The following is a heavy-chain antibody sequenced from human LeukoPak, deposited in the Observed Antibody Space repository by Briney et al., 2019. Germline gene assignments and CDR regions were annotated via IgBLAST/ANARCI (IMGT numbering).Heavy chain of an antibody. V-gene: IGHV3-23*01. Sequence: PGGSLRLSCAASGFTFNTYAMSWVRQAPGKGLEWVSSIGGGGGTYYADSLKGRFTIPRDNSKNTLYLQMNSLRAEDTAVYYCAKGNSGHNSGYYYHFFDYWGQGTLVTVSS. CDR1: GFTFNTYA. D-gene: IGHD5-12*01. J-gene: IGHJ4*02. CDR3: AKGNSGHNSGYYYHFFDY. CDR2: IGGGGGT.